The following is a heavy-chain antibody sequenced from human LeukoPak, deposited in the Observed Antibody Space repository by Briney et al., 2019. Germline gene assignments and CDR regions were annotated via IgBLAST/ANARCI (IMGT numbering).Heavy chain of an antibody. V-gene: IGHV1-2*02. CDR2: INPNSGGT. J-gene: IGHJ3*02. D-gene: IGHD5-18*01. CDR3: ARAPDGYSYGYDAFDI. CDR1: GYTFTGYY. Sequence: ASVKVSCKASGYTFTGYYMHWVRQAPGQGLEWMGWINPNSGGTNYAQKFQGRVTMTRDTSLSTAYMELSRLRSDDTAVYYCARAPDGYSYGYDAFDIWGQGTMVTVSS.